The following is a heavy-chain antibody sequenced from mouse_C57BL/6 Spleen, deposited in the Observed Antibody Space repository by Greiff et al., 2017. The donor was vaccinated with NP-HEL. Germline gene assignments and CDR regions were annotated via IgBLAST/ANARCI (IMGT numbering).Heavy chain of an antibody. D-gene: IGHD1-1*01. CDR3: ARDYGSSYGYFAD. Sequence: EVQRVESGGGLVKPGGSLKLSCAASGFTFSDYGMHWVRQAPEKGLEWVAYISSGSSTIYYADTVKGRFTISRDNAKNTLFLQMTSLRSEDTAMYYGARDYGSSYGYFADWGKGTTVTVSS. V-gene: IGHV5-17*01. CDR1: GFTFSDYG. CDR2: ISSGSSTI. J-gene: IGHJ1*03.